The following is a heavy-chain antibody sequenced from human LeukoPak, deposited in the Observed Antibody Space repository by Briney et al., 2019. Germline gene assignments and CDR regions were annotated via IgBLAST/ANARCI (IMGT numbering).Heavy chain of an antibody. CDR1: GFTFSNSD. CDR2: ISSSGSII. V-gene: IGHV3-48*03. J-gene: IGHJ5*02. D-gene: IGHD6-13*01. CDR3: ARTYSSTWRFDP. Sequence: GGSLRLSCAASGFTFSNSDMNWVRQAPGKGLEWVSYISSSGSIIYYADSVKGRFTISRDNAKNSLYLQMNGLRAEDTALYYCARTYSSTWRFDPWGQGTLVTVSS.